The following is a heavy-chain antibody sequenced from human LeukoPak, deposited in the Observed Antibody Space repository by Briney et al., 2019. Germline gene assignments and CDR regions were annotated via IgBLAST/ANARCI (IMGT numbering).Heavy chain of an antibody. V-gene: IGHV4-59*01. Sequence: SEALSLTCTVSGGSISCYYWSWLRQSPGKGLEWISYIYYSGSTTYNPSLKSRVTMSVDTAKNQFSLKLRSVTAADTAVYYCARGDFCSSSSCYLRPMDVWGKGTTVTVSS. CDR1: GGSISCYY. CDR2: IYYSGST. CDR3: ARGDFCSSSSCYLRPMDV. D-gene: IGHD2-2*01. J-gene: IGHJ6*03.